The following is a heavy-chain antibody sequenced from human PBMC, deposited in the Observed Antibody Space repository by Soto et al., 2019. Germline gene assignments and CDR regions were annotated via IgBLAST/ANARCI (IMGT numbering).Heavy chain of an antibody. CDR2: IYNSGST. CDR1: FGYISGRYYC. CDR3: ATYRKFFQI. V-gene: IGHV4-30-2*01. Sequence: PLPVTCSVSFGYISGRYYCCSWIRQPPGKGLEWIGFIYNSGSTYYNPSLKSRVTISVDRSKNHFFLNLTSVTAADTAVYYCATYRKFFQIWGPGTKVTVSS. J-gene: IGHJ3*02.